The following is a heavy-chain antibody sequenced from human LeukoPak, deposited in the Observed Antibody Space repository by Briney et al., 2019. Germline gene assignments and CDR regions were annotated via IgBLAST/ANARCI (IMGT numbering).Heavy chain of an antibody. CDR3: ARGRRYCSGGSCYRKYYYYYYMDV. J-gene: IGHJ6*03. CDR1: GYTFTSDD. D-gene: IGHD2-15*01. Sequence: ASVKVSCKASGYTFTSDDINWVRQATGQGLEWMGWMNPNSGNTGYAQKFQGRVTITRNTSISTAYMELSSLRSEDTAVYYCARGRRYCSGGSCYRKYYYYYYMDVWGKGTTVTVSS. V-gene: IGHV1-8*03. CDR2: MNPNSGNT.